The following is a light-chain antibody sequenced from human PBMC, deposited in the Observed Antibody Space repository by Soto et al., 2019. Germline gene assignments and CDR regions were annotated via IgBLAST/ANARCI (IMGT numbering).Light chain of an antibody. Sequence: QSVLTQPASVSGSLGQSITISCTGGSTDIGDYKFVSWYRQRPGKAPQLVIYEVTNRPSEISSRFNGSKSGSTASLTISGLQPADEADYYCSSYTSAKSLIFGGGNK. V-gene: IGLV2-14*01. CDR3: SSYTSAKSLI. CDR2: EVT. CDR1: STDIGDYKF. J-gene: IGLJ2*01.